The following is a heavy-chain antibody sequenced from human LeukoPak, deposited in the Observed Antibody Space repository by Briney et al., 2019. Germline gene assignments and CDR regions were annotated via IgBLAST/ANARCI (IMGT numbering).Heavy chain of an antibody. Sequence: SVKVSCKASGGTFSSYAISWVRQAPGQGLEWMGRIIPILGIANYAQKFQGRVTITADKSTSTAYMELSSLRSEDTAVYYCARGVVPAAFYYYYYGMDVWGQGTTVTVPS. D-gene: IGHD2-2*01. CDR3: ARGVVPAAFYYYYYGMDV. CDR2: IIPILGIA. J-gene: IGHJ6*02. V-gene: IGHV1-69*04. CDR1: GGTFSSYA.